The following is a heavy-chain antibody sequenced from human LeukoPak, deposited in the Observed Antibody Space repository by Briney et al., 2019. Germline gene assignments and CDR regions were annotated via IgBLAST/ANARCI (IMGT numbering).Heavy chain of an antibody. CDR3: ARGDGYDYFDY. J-gene: IGHJ4*02. CDR2: IRSSSSYI. CDR1: GFTFSTYT. D-gene: IGHD5-24*01. V-gene: IGHV3-21*01. Sequence: GGSLRLSCAASGFTFSTYTMNWVRQAPGKGLEWVASIRSSSSYIQYADSVKGRFTISRDNAKNSLFLQMNSLRAEDTAVYYCARGDGYDYFDYWGQGTLVTVSS.